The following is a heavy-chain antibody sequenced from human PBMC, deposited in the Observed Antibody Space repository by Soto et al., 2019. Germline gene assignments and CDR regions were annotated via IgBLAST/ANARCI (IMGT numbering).Heavy chain of an antibody. CDR2: MNPSSGST. V-gene: IGHV1-46*01. CDR3: ARSFDYYGSGSPFWSYYYMDV. D-gene: IGHD3-10*01. Sequence: ASVKVSCKASGYTFTSYYMHWVRQAPGQGLEWMGIMNPSSGSTSYAQKFQGRVTMTRDTSTSTVYMELSSLRSEDTAVYYCARSFDYYGSGSPFWSYYYMDVWGKGTTVTVSS. CDR1: GYTFTSYY. J-gene: IGHJ6*03.